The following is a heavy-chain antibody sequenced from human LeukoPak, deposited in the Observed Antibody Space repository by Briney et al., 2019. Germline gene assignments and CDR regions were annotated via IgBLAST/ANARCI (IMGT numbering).Heavy chain of an antibody. J-gene: IGHJ3*02. V-gene: IGHV1-46*01. Sequence: AGVKVSCKASVYTFTSYYMHWVRQAPGQGLEWMGIINPRGGSTRYAQKLQGSVTITRDTSTNTVYMELSSLRSEDTAVYYCARIGGNYDDSSGTDAFDIWGQGTMVTVSS. CDR2: INPRGGST. CDR3: ARIGGNYDDSSGTDAFDI. D-gene: IGHD3-22*01. CDR1: VYTFTSYY.